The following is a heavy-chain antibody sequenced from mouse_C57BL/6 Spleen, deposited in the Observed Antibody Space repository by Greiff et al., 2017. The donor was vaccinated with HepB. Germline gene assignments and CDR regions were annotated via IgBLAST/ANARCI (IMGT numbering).Heavy chain of an antibody. Sequence: EVQLQQSGPELVKPGASVKMSCKASGYTFTDYNMHWVKQSHGKSLEWIGYINPNNGGTSYNQKFKGKATLTVNKSSSTAYMELRSLTSEDSAVYYCAIRWEDGYYDAMDYWGQGTSVTVSS. V-gene: IGHV1-22*01. CDR2: INPNNGGT. J-gene: IGHJ4*01. CDR3: AIRWEDGYYDAMDY. D-gene: IGHD2-3*01. CDR1: GYTFTDYN.